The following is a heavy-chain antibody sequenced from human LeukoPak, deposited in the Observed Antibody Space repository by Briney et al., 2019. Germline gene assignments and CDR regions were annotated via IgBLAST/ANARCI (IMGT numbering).Heavy chain of an antibody. CDR2: INPNSGGT. V-gene: IGHV1-2*02. J-gene: IGHJ6*02. D-gene: IGHD2-2*01. Sequence: GASVKVSCKASGYTFTGYYMHWVRQAPGQGLEWMGWINPNSGGTNYAQKFQGSVTMTRDTSISTAYMELSRLRSDDTAVYYCARDLVVVPAAKYYYYYGMDVWGQGTTVTVSS. CDR3: ARDLVVVPAAKYYYYYGMDV. CDR1: GYTFTGYY.